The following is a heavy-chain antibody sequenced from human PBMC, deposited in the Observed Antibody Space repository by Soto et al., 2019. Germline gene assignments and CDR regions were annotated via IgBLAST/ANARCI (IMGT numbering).Heavy chain of an antibody. CDR3: ARAPKVRGSYTTRHAS. CDR2: ISQSGNT. D-gene: IGHD6-6*01. CDR1: IFSFIVYY. J-gene: IGHJ4*02. V-gene: IGHV4-34*01. Sequence: AWTXSLTCSIYIFSFIVYYLIWIRHPPGKGLEWIGEISQSGNTNYSPSLKSRVSISIETSKKQFSLNLASVSAADTAVYYCARAPKVRGSYTTRHASWAKGTL.